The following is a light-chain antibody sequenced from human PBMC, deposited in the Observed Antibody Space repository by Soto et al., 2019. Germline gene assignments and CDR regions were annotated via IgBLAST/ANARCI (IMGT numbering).Light chain of an antibody. J-gene: IGLJ2*01. Sequence: QSALTQPASVSGSPGQSITISCTGTSSDIGFYNFVSWYQHHPGKAPKLMIFEVTNRPSGVSNRFSGSKSGNTASLTISGLHADDEADYYCSSYTTSSTVVFGGGTKLTVL. CDR1: SSDIGFYNF. CDR2: EVT. V-gene: IGLV2-14*01. CDR3: SSYTTSSTVV.